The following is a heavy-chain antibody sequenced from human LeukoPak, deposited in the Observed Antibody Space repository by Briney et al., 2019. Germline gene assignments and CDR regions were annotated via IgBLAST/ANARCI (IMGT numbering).Heavy chain of an antibody. CDR2: IGDSGDST. Sequence: PGGSLRLSCAASGFTFYAYAMTWVRQTPGKGLEWVSGIGDSGDSTIYADSVRGRFTISRDNSKDTLYLQMNNLRAEDTAIYYCAKDAWPHCSDCSRGPTSLYYWGQGSLVSVSS. D-gene: IGHD2-15*01. V-gene: IGHV3-23*01. CDR3: AKDAWPHCSDCSRGPTSLYY. J-gene: IGHJ4*02. CDR1: GFTFYAYA.